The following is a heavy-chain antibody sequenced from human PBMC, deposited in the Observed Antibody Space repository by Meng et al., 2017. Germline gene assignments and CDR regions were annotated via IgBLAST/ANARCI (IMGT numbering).Heavy chain of an antibody. CDR2: ISSSSSYI. V-gene: IGHV3-21*06. D-gene: IGHD3-10*01. CDR3: ARVRFLRGVIKDAVDI. Sequence: GGSLRLSCAASEFTFSSYSMHWVRQAPGKGLEWVSSISSSSSYIYYADSAKGRFTISRDNANNLLYLQMNSLRAEDAAVYYCARVRFLRGVIKDAVDIWGQGTMVTVSS. CDR1: EFTFSSYS. J-gene: IGHJ3*02.